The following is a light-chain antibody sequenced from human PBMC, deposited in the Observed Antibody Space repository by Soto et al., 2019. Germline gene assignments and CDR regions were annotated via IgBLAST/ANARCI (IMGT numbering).Light chain of an antibody. CDR1: QGIIKY. Sequence: DIQMTHSPSSLSASVGYRVTITCVASQGIIKYLAWYQQKPGKVPKLLIYAASTLQSGVPSRFSGSGSGTDFTLTINSLQPEDVATYYCQKYNSAPLTFGGGTMVDIK. J-gene: IGKJ4*01. CDR2: AAS. CDR3: QKYNSAPLT. V-gene: IGKV1-27*01.